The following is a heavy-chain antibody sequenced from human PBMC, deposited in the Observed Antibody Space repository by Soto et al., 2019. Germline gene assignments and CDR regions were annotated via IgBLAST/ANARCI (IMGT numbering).Heavy chain of an antibody. Sequence: SETLSLTCTVSGGSISSSSYYWGWIRQPPGKGLEWIGSIYYSGSTYYNPSLKSRVTISVDTSKNQFSLKLSSVTAADTAVYYCARDWGYCTNGVCSYFDYWGQGTLVTVSS. J-gene: IGHJ4*02. CDR1: GGSISSSSYY. CDR3: ARDWGYCTNGVCSYFDY. D-gene: IGHD2-8*01. V-gene: IGHV4-39*02. CDR2: IYYSGST.